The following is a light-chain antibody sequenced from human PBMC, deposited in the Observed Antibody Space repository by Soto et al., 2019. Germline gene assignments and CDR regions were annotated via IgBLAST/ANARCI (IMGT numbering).Light chain of an antibody. CDR1: ESIGSN. CDR2: GAS. J-gene: IGKJ1*01. Sequence: EIVMTQSTATLSVSPGDRATLSCRASESIGSNLAWWQQRPGQAPRLLIYGASTRAPGIPARFSGSGSETEFTLTITSLQSEDFAIYYCQQWIRWTFGQGTRLEVK. V-gene: IGKV3-15*01. CDR3: QQWIRWT.